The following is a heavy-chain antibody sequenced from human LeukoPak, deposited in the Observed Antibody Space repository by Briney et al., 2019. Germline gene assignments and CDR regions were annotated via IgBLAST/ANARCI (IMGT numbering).Heavy chain of an antibody. D-gene: IGHD3-3*01. Sequence: ASVKVSCKASGYTFTNYGITWVRQAPGQGPAWMGHINPYNGNTNYAQNLQGRVTMTTDTSSSTAYMELRSLTFDDTAVYYCAREGYYDFWSGYLAYFDYWGQGTLVTVSS. CDR2: INPYNGNT. CDR3: AREGYYDFWSGYLAYFDY. J-gene: IGHJ4*02. CDR1: GYTFTNYG. V-gene: IGHV1-18*01.